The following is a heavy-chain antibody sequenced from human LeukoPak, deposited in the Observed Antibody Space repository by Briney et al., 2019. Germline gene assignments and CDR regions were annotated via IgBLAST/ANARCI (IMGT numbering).Heavy chain of an antibody. J-gene: IGHJ3*02. CDR3: TRDRGARSGYDRGYAFDI. CDR1: GFTFSSYA. D-gene: IGHD5-12*01. V-gene: IGHV3-49*04. Sequence: GRSLRLSCAASGFTFSSYAMSWVRQAPGKGLEWVGFIRSKAYGGTTEYAASVKGRFTISRDDSKSIAYLQMNSLKTEDTAVYYCTRDRGARSGYDRGYAFDIWGQGTMVTVSS. CDR2: IRSKAYGGTT.